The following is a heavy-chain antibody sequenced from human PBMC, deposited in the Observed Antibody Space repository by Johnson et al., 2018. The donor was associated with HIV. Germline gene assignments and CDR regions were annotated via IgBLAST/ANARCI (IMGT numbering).Heavy chain of an antibody. Sequence: VQLVESGGGLVQPGGSLRLSCAASGFTFSSYAMHWVRQAPGKGLEWVAVISYDGSNKYYADSVKGRFTISRDNSKNTLYLQMNSLRAEDTAVYYCARDNLRAFDVWGQGTTVTVSS. D-gene: IGHD5/OR15-5a*01. J-gene: IGHJ3*01. V-gene: IGHV3-30-3*01. CDR1: GFTFSSYA. CDR3: ARDNLRAFDV. CDR2: ISYDGSNK.